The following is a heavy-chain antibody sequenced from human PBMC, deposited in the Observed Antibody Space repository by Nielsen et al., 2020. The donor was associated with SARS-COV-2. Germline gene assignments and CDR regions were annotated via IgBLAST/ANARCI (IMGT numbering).Heavy chain of an antibody. CDR2: ISAYNGNT. CDR3: ARDPGDEWLRLSYYDYGMDV. V-gene: IGHV1-18*01. CDR1: GYTFTSYG. D-gene: IGHD5-12*01. J-gene: IGHJ6*02. Sequence: ASVKVSCKASGYTFTSYGISWVRQAPGQGLEWMGWISAYNGNTIYAQKLQGRVTMTTDTSTSTAYMELRSLRSDDTAVYYCARDPGDEWLRLSYYDYGMDVWGQGTTVTVSS.